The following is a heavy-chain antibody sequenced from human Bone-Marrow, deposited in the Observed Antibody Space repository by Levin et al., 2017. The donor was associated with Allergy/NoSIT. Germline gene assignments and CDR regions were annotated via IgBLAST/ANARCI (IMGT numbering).Heavy chain of an antibody. D-gene: IGHD2-15*01. J-gene: IGHJ5*02. CDR3: AWGLGYCSPNSCLNFRLDP. V-gene: IGHV1-69*02. CDR2: IIPILRMT. Sequence: GASVKVSCKASGNTFSSYTFTWVRQAPGQGLEWMGRIIPILRMTNYAKKFQGRITITAAKSRSTTYMELSSLGAEDAAVYYCAWGLGYCSPNSCLNFRLDPWGQGTLVTVSS. CDR1: GNTFSSYT.